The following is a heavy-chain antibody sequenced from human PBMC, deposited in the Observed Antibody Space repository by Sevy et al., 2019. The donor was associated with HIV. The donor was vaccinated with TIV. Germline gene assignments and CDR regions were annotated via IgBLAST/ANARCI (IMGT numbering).Heavy chain of an antibody. CDR3: ATAREYYQDSSGYLDF. J-gene: IGHJ4*02. CDR1: GYTLTGFS. V-gene: IGHV1-24*01. D-gene: IGHD3-22*01. CDR2: FDPEDGET. Sequence: ASVKVSCKVSGYTLTGFSMHWVRQAPGKGLEWMGRFDPEDGETIYAQNFQGRVTLTEDTSRDTAYMELSSLRYEDTAVYYCATAREYYQDSSGYLDFWGQGTLVTVSS.